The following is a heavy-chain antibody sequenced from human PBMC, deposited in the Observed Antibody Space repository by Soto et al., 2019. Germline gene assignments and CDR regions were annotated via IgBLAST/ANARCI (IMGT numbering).Heavy chain of an antibody. Sequence: QVQLVQPGAEVKKPGASVKFSCKASGYIFTNFYIHWVRQAPGQGLEWIGIINTNGGSTNYAQNFQGRVTMTRDTSTSTVYMDLSSLRSEDTAVYYCTRGLASGDYWGQGTLITVSS. J-gene: IGHJ4*02. V-gene: IGHV1-46*03. CDR1: GYIFTNFY. D-gene: IGHD6-6*01. CDR3: TRGLASGDY. CDR2: INTNGGST.